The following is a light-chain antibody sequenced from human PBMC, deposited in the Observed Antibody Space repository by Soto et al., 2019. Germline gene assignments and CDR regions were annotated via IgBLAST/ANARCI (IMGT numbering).Light chain of an antibody. J-gene: IGLJ2*01. CDR2: EVN. CDR3: CSYVGIRNFV. CDR1: SGDIGGFDL. V-gene: IGLV2-23*02. Sequence: QSVLTQPDSLSGSPGQSITISCTGSSGDIGGFDLVSWYQQHPGKAPKLLLYEVNKRPSGVSNRFSGSKSGNTASLTISGLQAYDEAYYYCCSYVGIRNFVFGGGTKLTVL.